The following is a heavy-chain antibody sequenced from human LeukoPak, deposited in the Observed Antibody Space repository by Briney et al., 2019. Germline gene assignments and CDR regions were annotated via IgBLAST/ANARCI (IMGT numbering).Heavy chain of an antibody. Sequence: SETLSLTCTVSGGSISGHYWSWIRRSPGKGLEWIGFMHYSGNTNSNPSLRSRVTISMDTSKNHFSLKMSSVTAADTAVYYCARDSPFEWDVFGDSFDIWGQGTVVTVSS. CDR1: GGSISGHY. J-gene: IGHJ3*02. CDR3: ARDSPFEWDVFGDSFDI. V-gene: IGHV4-59*11. D-gene: IGHD1-26*01. CDR2: MHYSGNT.